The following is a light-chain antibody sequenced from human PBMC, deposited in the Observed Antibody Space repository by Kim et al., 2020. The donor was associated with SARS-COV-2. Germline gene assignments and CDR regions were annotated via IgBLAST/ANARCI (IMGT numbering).Light chain of an antibody. J-gene: IGKJ4*01. Sequence: LSPGERATLSCRASQSISTNIAWYQQKPGQAPRLFIYDASYRAAAAPARFSGSGSGTDFTLTISSLEPEDSAVYYCQQRNYWPLTFGGGTKVDIK. CDR3: QQRNYWPLT. CDR1: QSISTN. CDR2: DAS. V-gene: IGKV3-11*01.